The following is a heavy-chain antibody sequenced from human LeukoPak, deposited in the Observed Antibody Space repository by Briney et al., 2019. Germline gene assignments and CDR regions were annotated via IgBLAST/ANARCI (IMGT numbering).Heavy chain of an antibody. CDR2: IYYSGST. J-gene: IGHJ5*02. V-gene: IGHV4-61*05. Sequence: PPETLSLTCTVSGYSISSGYYWGWIRRPPGKGLEWIGYIYYSGSTNYNPSLKSRVTMSVDTSKNQFSLKLSSVTAADTAVYYCARVLLWFGELLAGFDPWGQGTLVTVSS. CDR3: ARVLLWFGELLAGFDP. CDR1: GYSISSGYY. D-gene: IGHD3-10*01.